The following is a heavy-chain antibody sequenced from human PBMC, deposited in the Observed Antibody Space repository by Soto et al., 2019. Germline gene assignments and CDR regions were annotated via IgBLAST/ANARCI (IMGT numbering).Heavy chain of an antibody. CDR2: INHSGST. Sequence: NPSETLSLTCAVYGGSFSGYYWSWIRQPPGKGLEWIGEINHSGSTNYNPSLKSRVTISVDTSKNQFSLKLSSVTAADTAVYYCARGKVYYYGSGSYYRYYYYGMDVWGQGTTVTVSS. V-gene: IGHV4-34*01. J-gene: IGHJ6*02. D-gene: IGHD3-10*01. CDR1: GGSFSGYY. CDR3: ARGKVYYYGSGSYYRYYYYGMDV.